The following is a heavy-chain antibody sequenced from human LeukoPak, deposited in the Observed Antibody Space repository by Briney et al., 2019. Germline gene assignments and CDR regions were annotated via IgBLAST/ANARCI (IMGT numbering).Heavy chain of an antibody. CDR1: GYTFTSYD. D-gene: IGHD3-3*01. J-gene: IGHJ4*02. V-gene: IGHV1-8*03. CDR3: ARGRFLEWLFKAPLGY. CDR2: MNLNSGNT. Sequence: ASVKVSCKASGYTFTSYDINLVRQATGQGLEWMGWMNLNSGNTGYAQKFQGRVTITRNTSISTAYMELSSLRSEDTAVYYCARGRFLEWLFKAPLGYWGQGTLVTVSS.